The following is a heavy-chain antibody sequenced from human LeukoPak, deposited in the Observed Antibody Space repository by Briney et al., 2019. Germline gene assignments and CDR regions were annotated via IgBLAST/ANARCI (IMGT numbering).Heavy chain of an antibody. CDR1: GYTFTCYY. CDR2: INPNSGGT. Sequence: GASVKVSCKASGYTFTCYYMHWVRQAPGQGLEWMGWINPNSGGTNYAQKFQGWVTMTRETSISTAYMELSRLRSDDTAVYYCARDYYGSGSYVFDYWGQGTLVTVSS. V-gene: IGHV1-2*04. D-gene: IGHD3-10*01. J-gene: IGHJ4*02. CDR3: ARDYYGSGSYVFDY.